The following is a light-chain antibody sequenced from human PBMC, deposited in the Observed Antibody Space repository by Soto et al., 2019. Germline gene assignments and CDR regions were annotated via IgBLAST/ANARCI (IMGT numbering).Light chain of an antibody. CDR1: QTISSW. Sequence: DIQMPQCPSTLAGSVRDRVTITCRASQTISSWLAWYQQKPGKAPKLLIYKASTLKSGVPSRFSGSRSGTEFTLTISSLQPDDFATYFCQQYYSFPTFGQGTRLEIK. V-gene: IGKV1-5*03. J-gene: IGKJ5*01. CDR2: KAS. CDR3: QQYYSFPT.